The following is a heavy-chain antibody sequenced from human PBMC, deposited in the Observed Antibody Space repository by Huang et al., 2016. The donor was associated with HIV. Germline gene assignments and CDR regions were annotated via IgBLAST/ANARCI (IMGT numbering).Heavy chain of an antibody. CDR1: GFTFSSDA. CDR2: ISGSGGST. Sequence: EVQLLESGGGLVQPGGSLRLSCAASGFTFSSDAMSWVRPAPGKGLEWVSAISGSGGSTYYADSGKGRFTISRDNSKNTLYLQMNSLRAEDTAVYYCAKDQRQQLVQDYWGQGTLVTVSS. V-gene: IGHV3-23*01. D-gene: IGHD6-13*01. J-gene: IGHJ4*02. CDR3: AKDQRQQLVQDY.